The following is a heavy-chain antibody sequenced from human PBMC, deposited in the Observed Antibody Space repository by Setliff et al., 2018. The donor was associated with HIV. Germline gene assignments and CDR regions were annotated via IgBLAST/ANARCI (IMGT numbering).Heavy chain of an antibody. J-gene: IGHJ3*02. CDR3: ARGRRNEWELLLLAFDM. CDR1: GFTFSSYW. CDR2: IKQDGSEK. V-gene: IGHV3-7*04. D-gene: IGHD1-26*01. Sequence: PGGSLSLSCAASGFTFSSYWMSWVRQAPGKGLEWVANIKQDGSEKYYVDPVKGRFTISRGNAKNSLYLQMNSLRAEDTAVYYCARGRRNEWELLLLAFDMWGQGTMVTVSS.